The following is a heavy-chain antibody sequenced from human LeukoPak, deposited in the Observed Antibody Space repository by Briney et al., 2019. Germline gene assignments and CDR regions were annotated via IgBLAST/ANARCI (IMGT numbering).Heavy chain of an antibody. D-gene: IGHD3-22*01. J-gene: IGHJ6*02. CDR1: GDSVSSNSAA. CDR3: AREVESRKSYDSSGYYYNFFDYYGMDV. Sequence: SQTLSLTCAISGDSVSSNSAAWNWIRQSPLGGLEWLGRTYYRSKWYNDYAVSVKSRITINPDTSKNQFSLQLNSVTPEDTAVYYCAREVESRKSYDSSGYYYNFFDYYGMDVWGQGTTVTVPS. V-gene: IGHV6-1*01. CDR2: TYYRSKWYN.